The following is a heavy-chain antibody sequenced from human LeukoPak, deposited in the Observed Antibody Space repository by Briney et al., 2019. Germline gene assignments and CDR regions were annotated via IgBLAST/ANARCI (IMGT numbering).Heavy chain of an antibody. J-gene: IGHJ4*02. CDR3: ARDGPGIAAAAPGY. CDR2: IKQDGTET. CDR1: GFTFSSYC. D-gene: IGHD6-13*01. V-gene: IGHV3-7*03. Sequence: GRSLRLACAASGFTFSSYCMSWVRQAPGKGLEWVAYIKQDGTETYYVDSGKGRFTISRANAKTSLYLQMNRMRAEATAVYYWARDGPGIAAAAPGYWGQGTLVTVSS.